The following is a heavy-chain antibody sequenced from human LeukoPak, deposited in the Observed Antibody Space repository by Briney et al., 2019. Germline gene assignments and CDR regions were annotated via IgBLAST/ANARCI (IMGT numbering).Heavy chain of an antibody. CDR1: GFTFSSYA. Sequence: GSLRLSCAASGFTFSSYAMSWVRQAPGKGLEWVSAISGSGGNTYYADSVKGRFTISRDNSKNTLYLQMNSLRAEDTAVYYCAKTVPRYCGGDCYPAVNWFDPWGQGTLVTVSS. D-gene: IGHD2-21*02. CDR2: ISGSGGNT. CDR3: AKTVPRYCGGDCYPAVNWFDP. J-gene: IGHJ5*02. V-gene: IGHV3-23*01.